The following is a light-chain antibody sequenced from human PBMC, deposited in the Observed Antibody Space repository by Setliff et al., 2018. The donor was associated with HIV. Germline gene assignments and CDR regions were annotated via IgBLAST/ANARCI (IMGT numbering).Light chain of an antibody. V-gene: IGLV2-14*01. Sequence: QSALTQPASVSGSPGQSITISCTGTSSDVGDYNYVSWSQQHPGKAPKLMIYDVSKRPSGVSNRFSGAKSGNTASPTISGLQAEDEADYYCSSYTGSNTYIFGSGTKVTVL. J-gene: IGLJ1*01. CDR3: SSYTGSNTYI. CDR1: SSDVGDYNY. CDR2: DVS.